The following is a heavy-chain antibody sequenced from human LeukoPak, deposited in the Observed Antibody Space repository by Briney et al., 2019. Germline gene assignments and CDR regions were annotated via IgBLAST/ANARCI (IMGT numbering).Heavy chain of an antibody. CDR3: ARDGPYVWFDP. J-gene: IGHJ5*02. Sequence: PSQTLSLTCTVSGGSISGGNYYWSWIRQSAGKGPEWIGRISTSGSTNYNPSLKNRVTVSVDTSENQVSLRLSSVTAADTAVYYCARDGPYVWFDPWGQGTLVTVSS. CDR1: GGSISGGNYY. V-gene: IGHV4-61*02. CDR2: ISTSGST. D-gene: IGHD3-16*01.